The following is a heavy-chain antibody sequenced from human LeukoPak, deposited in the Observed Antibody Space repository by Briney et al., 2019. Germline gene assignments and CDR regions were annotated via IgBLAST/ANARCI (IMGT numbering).Heavy chain of an antibody. Sequence: ASVKVSCKASGYTFTGYYMHWVRQAPGQGLEWMGWINPNSGGTNYAQKSQGRVTMTRDTSISTAYMELSRLRSDDTAVYYCARRISFPETHFDYWGQGTLVTVSS. CDR2: INPNSGGT. J-gene: IGHJ4*02. D-gene: IGHD2-15*01. CDR3: ARRISFPETHFDY. V-gene: IGHV1-2*02. CDR1: GYTFTGYY.